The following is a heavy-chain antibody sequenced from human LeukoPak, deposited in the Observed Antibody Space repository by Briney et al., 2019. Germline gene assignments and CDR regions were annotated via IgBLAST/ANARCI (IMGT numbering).Heavy chain of an antibody. V-gene: IGHV4-59*08. CDR1: GDSISSYF. CDR3: ARRRVTLTGDTFDV. Sequence: SETLSLTCTVSGDSISSYFWSWIRQPPGKGLEWIGYIYFTGSTSYNPSLKSRVTISVDTPKNQFSLKLSSVIAADTAVYYCARRRVTLTGDTFDVWGQGTMVTVSS. CDR2: IYFTGST. J-gene: IGHJ3*01. D-gene: IGHD3-9*01.